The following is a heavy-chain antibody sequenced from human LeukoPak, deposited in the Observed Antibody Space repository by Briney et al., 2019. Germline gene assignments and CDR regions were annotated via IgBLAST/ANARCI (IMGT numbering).Heavy chain of an antibody. CDR3: VVFWSGASHN. CDR1: GGSISSSSYY. D-gene: IGHD3-3*01. Sequence: SETLSLTCTVSGGSISSSSYYWGWIRQPPGKGLEWIGGIYYSGSTYYNPSLKSRVTISVDTSKNQFSLKLSSVTAADTAVYYCVVFWSGASHNWGQGTLVTVSS. J-gene: IGHJ4*02. CDR2: IYYSGST. V-gene: IGHV4-39*01.